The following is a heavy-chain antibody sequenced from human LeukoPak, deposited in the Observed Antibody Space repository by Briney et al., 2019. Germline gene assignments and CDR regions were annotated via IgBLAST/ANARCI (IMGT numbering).Heavy chain of an antibody. CDR2: INHSGST. V-gene: IGHV4-34*01. CDR3: ARVFGSSWSLYYFDY. J-gene: IGHJ4*02. CDR1: GGSFSGYY. Sequence: PSETLSLTCAVSGGSFSGYYWSWIRQPPGKGLEWIGEINHSGSTNYNPSLKSRVTISVDTSKNQFSLKLSPVTAADTAVYYCARVFGSSWSLYYFDYWGQGTLVTVSS. D-gene: IGHD6-13*01.